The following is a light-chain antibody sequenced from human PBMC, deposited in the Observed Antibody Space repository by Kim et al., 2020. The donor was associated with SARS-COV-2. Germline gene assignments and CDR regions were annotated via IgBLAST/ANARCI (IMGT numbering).Light chain of an antibody. J-gene: IGKJ3*01. CDR3: QQSYTTPFS. CDR2: AAS. Sequence: ASIGDRVTITCRASQIIKYYLNWYQQKPGKAPKLLIYAASSLQSGVPSRFSGSGSGTDFTLTISSLQPEDFATYHCQQSYTTPFSFGPGTKVDIK. CDR1: QIIKYY. V-gene: IGKV1-39*01.